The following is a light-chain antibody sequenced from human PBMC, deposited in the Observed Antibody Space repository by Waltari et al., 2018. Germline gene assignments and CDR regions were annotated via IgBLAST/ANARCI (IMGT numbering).Light chain of an antibody. J-gene: IGKJ2*01. CDR1: QDINNY. Sequence: DIQMTQTPSSLSASVGDRVTISCQASQDINNYLNWYQQKPGKAPKLLIYDASNLEIGVPSRFSGGGSGTDFTFIITSLQPEDFATYYCQESYGLPYTFGQGTKLEIK. V-gene: IGKV1-33*01. CDR3: QESYGLPYT. CDR2: DAS.